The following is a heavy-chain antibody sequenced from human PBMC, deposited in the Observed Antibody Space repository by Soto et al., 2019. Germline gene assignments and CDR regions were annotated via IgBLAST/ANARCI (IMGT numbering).Heavy chain of an antibody. Sequence: EVQLLDSGGGLVQPGGSLRLSCAASGLTFSFYAMNWVRQAPGKGLEWVSSISTSGERTYYADSVKGRFTISRDNSRNTLYLQMNSLRVDDTAVYFCVKAGEYCPSASCPFDYWGQGTLVTVSS. CDR2: ISTSGERT. J-gene: IGHJ4*02. CDR3: VKAGEYCPSASCPFDY. D-gene: IGHD2-2*01. V-gene: IGHV3-23*01. CDR1: GLTFSFYA.